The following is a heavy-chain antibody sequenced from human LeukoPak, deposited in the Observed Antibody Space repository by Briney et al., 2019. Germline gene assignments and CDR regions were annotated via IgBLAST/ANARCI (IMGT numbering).Heavy chain of an antibody. J-gene: IGHJ4*02. V-gene: IGHV4-39*07. CDR1: GGSISSSSYY. D-gene: IGHD6-19*01. CDR2: IYYSGST. Sequence: SETLSLTCTVSGGSISSSSYYWGWIRQPPGKGLEWIGSIYYSGSTYYNPSLKSRVTISVDTSKNQFSLKLSSVTAADTAVYYCARDHLGQWPIIDYWGQGTLVTVSS. CDR3: ARDHLGQWPIIDY.